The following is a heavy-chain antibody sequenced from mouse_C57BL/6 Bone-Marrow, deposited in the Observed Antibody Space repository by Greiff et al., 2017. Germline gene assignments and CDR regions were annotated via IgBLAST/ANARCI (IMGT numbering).Heavy chain of an antibody. CDR2: INPNNGGT. Sequence: VQLQQSGPELVKPGASVKMSCKASGYTFTDYNMHWVKQSHGKSLEWIGYINPNNGGTSYNQKFKGKATLTVNKSSSTAYMELSSLTSEDSAVYYCASLYYDYDDYFDYWGQGTTLTVSS. CDR3: ASLYYDYDDYFDY. V-gene: IGHV1-22*01. D-gene: IGHD2-4*01. CDR1: GYTFTDYN. J-gene: IGHJ2*01.